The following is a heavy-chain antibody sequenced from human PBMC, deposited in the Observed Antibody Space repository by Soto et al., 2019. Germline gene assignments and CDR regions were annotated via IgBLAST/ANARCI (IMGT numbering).Heavy chain of an antibody. V-gene: IGHV3-30*03. CDR1: GFTFSTYG. J-gene: IGHJ6*02. Sequence: QVQLVESGGGEVQPGRSLTISCAASGFTFSTYGMHWVRQTPGKGLEWVAVISYDGTNKFYSDSVKGRFTISRDNFKNTLALQMSSLSADDTAGYSCATDLPSSGDYDYYCYGMDVWGLGTRVTVSS. CDR3: ATDLPSSGDYDYYCYGMDV. CDR2: ISYDGTNK. D-gene: IGHD4-17*01.